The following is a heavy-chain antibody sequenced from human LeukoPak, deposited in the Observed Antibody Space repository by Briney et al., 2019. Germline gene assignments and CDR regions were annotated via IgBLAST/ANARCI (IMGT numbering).Heavy chain of an antibody. J-gene: IGHJ2*01. CDR2: IFNSGGNT. Sequence: SETLSLTCIVSGVSISSHSYYWGWIRQPPGKGLEWVGYIFNSGGNTYYRPSLKGRVTIAIDTAKNQFALNLNSVTAADSAVYYCARSSRVNLGGSGYSSRYFALWGRGTLVTVSS. CDR3: ARSSRVNLGGSGYSSRYFAL. CDR1: GVSISSHSYY. V-gene: IGHV4-39*06. D-gene: IGHD3-22*01.